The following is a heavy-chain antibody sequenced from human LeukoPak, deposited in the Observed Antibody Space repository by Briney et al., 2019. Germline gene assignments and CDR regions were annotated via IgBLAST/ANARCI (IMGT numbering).Heavy chain of an antibody. CDR2: ISSSDYI. D-gene: IGHD2-2*01. CDR3: ARADQGPLDY. CDR1: GFTFSSYS. V-gene: IGHV3-21*01. J-gene: IGHJ4*02. Sequence: PGGSLRLSCAASGFTFSSYSLNWVRQAPGKGLEWVSSISSSDYIYYADSVKGRFTISRDNARNTVYLHMNSLRAEDTAVFYCARADQGPLDYWGQGTLVTVSS.